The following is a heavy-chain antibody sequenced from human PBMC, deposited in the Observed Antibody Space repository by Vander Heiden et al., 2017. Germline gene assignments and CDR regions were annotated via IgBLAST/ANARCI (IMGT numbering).Heavy chain of an antibody. CDR3: ARAPRIAARLDY. J-gene: IGHJ4*02. CDR2: ISSSGSTI. V-gene: IGHV3-48*03. CDR1: GFTFSSHE. Sequence: EVQLVESGGGLVQPGGSLRLSCAASGFTFSSHEMNWVRQAPGKGLEWVSYISSSGSTIYYADSVKSRFTISRDNAKNSLYLQMNSLRAEDTAVYYCARAPRIAARLDYWGQGTLVTVSS. D-gene: IGHD6-6*01.